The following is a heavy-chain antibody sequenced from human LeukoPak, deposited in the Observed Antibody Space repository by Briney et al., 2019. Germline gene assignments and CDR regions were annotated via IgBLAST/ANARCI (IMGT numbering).Heavy chain of an antibody. J-gene: IGHJ4*02. V-gene: IGHV3-48*04. CDR1: GFTFSSYA. CDR2: IGSDTTIT. D-gene: IGHD3-3*01. CDR3: AREQIFGVVIVKSYFDF. Sequence: GGSLRLSCAASGFTFSSYAMSWVRQAPGKGLEWVSYIGSDTTITHYADSVKGRFTISRDNAKNSLYLQVDSLRAEDRAVYYCAREQIFGVVIVKSYFDFWGQGTLVTVSS.